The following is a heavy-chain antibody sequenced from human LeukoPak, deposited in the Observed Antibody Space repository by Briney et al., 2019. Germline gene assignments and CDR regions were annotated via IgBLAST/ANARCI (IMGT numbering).Heavy chain of an antibody. CDR1: GFTFSNYA. V-gene: IGHV3-23*01. Sequence: DPGGSLRLSCAASGFTFSNYAMSWVRQAPGKGLEWVSAISGSGGTTYYADSVKGRFTISRDNSKNTLYLQMNSLRAEDTAVYYCAKVRSDYDILTGRTEWFDPWGQGTLVTVSS. D-gene: IGHD3-9*01. CDR3: AKVRSDYDILTGRTEWFDP. J-gene: IGHJ5*02. CDR2: ISGSGGTT.